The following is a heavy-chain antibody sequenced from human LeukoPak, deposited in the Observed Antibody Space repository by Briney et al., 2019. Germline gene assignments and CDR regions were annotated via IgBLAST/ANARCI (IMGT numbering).Heavy chain of an antibody. Sequence: PGGSLRLSCAASGFTFSSYAMHWVRQAPGKGLEWVAVISYDGSNKYYADSVKGRFTISRDNSKNTLYLQMNSLRAEDTAVYYCARQVQDYGTDVWGQGTTVTVSS. J-gene: IGHJ6*02. D-gene: IGHD1-1*01. V-gene: IGHV3-30-3*01. CDR1: GFTFSSYA. CDR3: ARQVQDYGTDV. CDR2: ISYDGSNK.